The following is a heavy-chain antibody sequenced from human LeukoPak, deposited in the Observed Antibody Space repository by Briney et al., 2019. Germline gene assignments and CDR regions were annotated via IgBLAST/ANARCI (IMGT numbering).Heavy chain of an antibody. CDR2: IRYDGSNK. V-gene: IGHV3-30*02. J-gene: IGHJ4*02. D-gene: IGHD2-2*01. CDR1: GFTFSNYG. CDR3: AKTRMKYQLLPDY. Sequence: GGSLRLSCAASGFTFSNYGIHWVRQAPGKGLEWVTFIRYDGSNKYYADSVKGRFTISRDNSKNTLYLQMNSLRADDTAVYFCAKTRMKYQLLPDYWGQGTLVTVSS.